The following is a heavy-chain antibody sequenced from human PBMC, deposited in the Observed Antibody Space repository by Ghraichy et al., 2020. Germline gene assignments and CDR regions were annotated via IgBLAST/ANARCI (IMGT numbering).Heavy chain of an antibody. CDR2: SYDNGIT. J-gene: IGHJ4*02. V-gene: IGHV4-39*07. CDR1: GDSIITSSYF. D-gene: IGHD6-13*01. CDR3: ARALRTIAPAGTLDF. Sequence: SETLSLTCTVSGDSIITSSYFWGWIRQTPGKGLEWIGSSYDNGITYYNPSLKSRVALSVQTSKSQFSLQLSSVTAADTAVYYCARALRTIAPAGTLDFWGPGILVTVSS.